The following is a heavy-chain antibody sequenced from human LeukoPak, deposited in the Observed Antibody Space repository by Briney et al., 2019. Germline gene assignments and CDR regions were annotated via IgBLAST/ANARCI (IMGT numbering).Heavy chain of an antibody. V-gene: IGHV3-30*18. CDR1: GFTFSSYG. J-gene: IGHJ4*02. CDR3: AKTGSPVVVVVTAIGY. D-gene: IGHD2-21*02. Sequence: PGGSLRLSCAASGFTFSSYGMHWVRQAPGKGLEWVAVISYDGSNKYYADSVKGRFTISRDNSKNTLYLQMNSLRAEDTAVYYCAKTGSPVVVVVTAIGYWGQGTLVTVSS. CDR2: ISYDGSNK.